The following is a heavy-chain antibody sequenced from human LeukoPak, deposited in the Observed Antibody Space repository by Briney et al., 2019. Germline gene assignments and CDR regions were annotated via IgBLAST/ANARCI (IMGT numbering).Heavy chain of an antibody. CDR1: GYTFTSYG. CDR2: ISAYNGNT. V-gene: IGHV1-18*01. J-gene: IGHJ6*03. Sequence: ASVKVSCKASGYTFTSYGISWVRQAPGQGLEWMGWISAYNGNTNYAQKLQGRVTMTTDTSTSTAYMELRSLRSDDTAVYYCARVGPGRSSTSCYYYYYYMDVWGKGTTVTVSS. CDR3: ARVGPGRSSTSCYYYYYYMDV. D-gene: IGHD2-2*01.